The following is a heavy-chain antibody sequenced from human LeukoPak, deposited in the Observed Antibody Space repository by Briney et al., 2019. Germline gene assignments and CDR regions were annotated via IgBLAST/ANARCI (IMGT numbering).Heavy chain of an antibody. CDR2: ISGGGGST. CDR1: GFTFSSHA. CDR3: AKGLSGYSSSWYLN. D-gene: IGHD6-13*01. V-gene: IGHV3-23*01. J-gene: IGHJ4*02. Sequence: GGSLRLSCEVSGFTFSSHAMGWVRQAPGEGLEWVSVISGGGGSTYYADSLKGRFTISRDNSKNTLYLQMNSLRAEDTAVYYCAKGLSGYSSSWYLNWGQGTLVTVSS.